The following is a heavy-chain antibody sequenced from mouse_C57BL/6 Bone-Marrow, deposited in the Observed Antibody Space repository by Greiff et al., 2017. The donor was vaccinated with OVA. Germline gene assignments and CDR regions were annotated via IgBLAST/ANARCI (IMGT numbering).Heavy chain of an antibody. CDR3: TTGLLPY. D-gene: IGHD2-3*01. V-gene: IGHV14-4*01. J-gene: IGHJ2*01. Sequence: DVKLQESGAELVRPGASVKLSCTASGFNIKDDYMHWVKQRPEQGLEWIGWIDPENGDTEYASKFQGKATITADTSSNTAYLQLSSLTSEDTAVYYCTTGLLPYWGQGTTLTVSS. CDR1: GFNIKDDY. CDR2: IDPENGDT.